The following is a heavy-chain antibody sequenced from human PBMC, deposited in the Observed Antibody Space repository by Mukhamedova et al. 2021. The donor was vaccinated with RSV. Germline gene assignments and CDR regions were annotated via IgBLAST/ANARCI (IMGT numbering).Heavy chain of an antibody. V-gene: IGHV5-51*01. D-gene: IGHD4-17*01. CDR3: ARLRADPYAYYVYWYFDL. J-gene: IGHJ2*01. Sequence: GWVRQMPGKGLEWMGIIYPGDSDTRYSPSFQGQVTISADKSISTAYLQWSSLKASDTAMYYCARLRADPYAYYVYWYFDLWGRGT. CDR2: IYPGDSDT.